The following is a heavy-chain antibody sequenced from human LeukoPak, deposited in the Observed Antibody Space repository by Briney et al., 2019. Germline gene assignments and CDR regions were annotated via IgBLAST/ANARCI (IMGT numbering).Heavy chain of an antibody. V-gene: IGHV4-59*01. CDR1: GGSISSYY. Sequence: PSESLSLTCTVSGGSISSYYWSWIRQPPGKGLEWIANIYHTGSTNYNPSLSSRVTISIDTAKNQFSLKLTSVTAADTAVYYCARRGRNSSGWQDYLWGQGTLVTVSS. D-gene: IGHD6-25*01. CDR3: ARRGRNSSGWQDYL. CDR2: IYHTGST. J-gene: IGHJ4*02.